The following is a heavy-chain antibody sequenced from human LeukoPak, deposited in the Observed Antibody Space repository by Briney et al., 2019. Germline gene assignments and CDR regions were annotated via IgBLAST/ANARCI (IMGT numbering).Heavy chain of an antibody. V-gene: IGHV3-9*01. CDR2: ISWNSGSI. Sequence: PGGSLRLSCAASGFTFDDYAMRWVRQAPGKGLEWVSGISWNSGSIVYADSVKGRFTISRDNAKNSLYLQMNSLRAEDTALYYCAKDKFETPSLNLDYWGQGTLVTVSS. CDR1: GFTFDDYA. CDR3: AKDKFETPSLNLDY. D-gene: IGHD1-14*01. J-gene: IGHJ4*02.